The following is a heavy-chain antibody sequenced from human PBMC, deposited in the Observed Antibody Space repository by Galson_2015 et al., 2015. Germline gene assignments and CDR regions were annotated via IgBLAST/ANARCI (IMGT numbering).Heavy chain of an antibody. Sequence: SVKVSCKASGYTFTSYGISWVRQAPGQGLEWMGWISAYNGNTNYAQKLQGRVTMTTDTSTSTAYMELRSLRSDDTAVYYCARRGYCSSTSCSEIDYWGQRTLVTVSS. CDR3: ARRGYCSSTSCSEIDY. CDR1: GYTFTSYG. CDR2: ISAYNGNT. J-gene: IGHJ4*02. D-gene: IGHD2-2*01. V-gene: IGHV1-18*04.